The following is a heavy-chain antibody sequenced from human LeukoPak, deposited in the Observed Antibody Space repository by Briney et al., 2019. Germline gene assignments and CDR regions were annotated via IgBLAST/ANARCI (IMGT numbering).Heavy chain of an antibody. D-gene: IGHD3-3*01. V-gene: IGHV1-69*06. J-gene: IGHJ6*03. CDR1: GGTFSSYA. Sequence: SVKVSCKASGGTFSSYAISWVRQAPGQGLEWMGGIIPIFGTANYAQKFRGRVTITADKSTRTAYMELSSLRSEDTAVYYCARDQRSLYDFWIFYYYYYMDVWGKGTTVTVSS. CDR2: IIPIFGTA. CDR3: ARDQRSLYDFWIFYYYYYMDV.